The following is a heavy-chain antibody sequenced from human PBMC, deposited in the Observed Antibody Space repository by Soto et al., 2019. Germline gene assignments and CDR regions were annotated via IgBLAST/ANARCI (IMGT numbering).Heavy chain of an antibody. J-gene: IGHJ3*02. CDR2: IDSRGNYI. V-gene: IGHV3-21*01. Sequence: GGSLRLSCTASGFTFNSYKMNWVRQAPGKGLEWVSSIDSRGNYIYYADSVRGRFTISRDNAKYSLYLQMNSLRAEDTAVYYCASAYYDSTGYYHDAFDIWGQGTMVTVSS. CDR3: ASAYYDSTGYYHDAFDI. CDR1: GFTFNSYK. D-gene: IGHD3-22*01.